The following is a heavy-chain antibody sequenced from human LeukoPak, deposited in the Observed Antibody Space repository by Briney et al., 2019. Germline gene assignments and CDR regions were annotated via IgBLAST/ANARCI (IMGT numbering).Heavy chain of an antibody. J-gene: IGHJ3*02. CDR1: GGSISSGSYY. CDR3: ARGEHDWNKEGDAFDI. V-gene: IGHV4-61*02. Sequence: SQTLSLTCTASGGSISSGSYYWSWIRQPAGKGLEWIGRIYTSGSTNYNPSLKSRVTISVDTSKNQFSLKLSSVTAADTAVYYCARGEHDWNKEGDAFDIWGQGTMVTVSS. D-gene: IGHD1/OR15-1a*01. CDR2: IYTSGST.